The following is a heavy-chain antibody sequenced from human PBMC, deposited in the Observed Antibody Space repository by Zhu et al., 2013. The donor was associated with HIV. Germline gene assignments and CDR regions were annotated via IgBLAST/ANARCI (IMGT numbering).Heavy chain of an antibody. CDR3: ARESWAHPVGT. CDR2: INQDGSEK. V-gene: IGHV3-7*01. Sequence: EVQLVESGGGLVQPGGSLRLSCAASGFTFSNYWMSWVRQAPGKGLEWVANINQDGSEKYYVDSVKGRFTISRDNAKNSLYLQMNSLRAEDTAVYYCARESWAHPVGTWGQGNPGHRLL. CDR1: GFTFSNYW. D-gene: IGHD6-13*01. J-gene: IGHJ4*02.